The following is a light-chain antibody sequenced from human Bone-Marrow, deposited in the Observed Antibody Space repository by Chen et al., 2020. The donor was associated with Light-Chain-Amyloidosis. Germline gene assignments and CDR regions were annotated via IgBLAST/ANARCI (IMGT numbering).Light chain of an antibody. V-gene: IGLV2-23*02. CDR1: SSDVGNYNL. CDR3: GSYAGSNPVV. Sequence: QSALTQPASVSGSPGQSITISCTGSSSDVGNYNLVSWYQQHPGKAPKLMIFEVNKRPSGVSNRFSGSKSGNTASLTISGLLAEDEADYHCGSYAGSNPVVFGGGTKLTVL. CDR2: EVN. J-gene: IGLJ2*01.